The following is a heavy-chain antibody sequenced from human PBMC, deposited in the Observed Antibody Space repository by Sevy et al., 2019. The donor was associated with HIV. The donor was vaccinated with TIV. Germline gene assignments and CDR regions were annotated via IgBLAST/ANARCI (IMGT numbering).Heavy chain of an antibody. D-gene: IGHD6-13*01. Sequence: GGSLRLSCAASGFTFSSYSMNWVRQAPGKGLEWVSYISSSSSTIYYADSVKGRFTISRDNAKNSLYLQMNSLRDEDTAVYYCAREFHYSSSSGGLGDWGQGTLVTVSS. CDR2: ISSSSSTI. J-gene: IGHJ4*02. V-gene: IGHV3-48*02. CDR1: GFTFSSYS. CDR3: AREFHYSSSSGGLGD.